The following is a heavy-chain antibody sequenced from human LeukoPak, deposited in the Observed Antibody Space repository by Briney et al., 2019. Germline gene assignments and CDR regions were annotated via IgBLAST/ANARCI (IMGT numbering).Heavy chain of an antibody. D-gene: IGHD3-10*01. CDR3: AKARSVGEYYFDY. CDR2: ISGSGGST. CDR1: GFTFSSYE. J-gene: IGHJ4*02. Sequence: GGSLRLSCAASGFTFSSYEMNWVRQAPGKGLEWASAISGSGGSTYYADSVKGRFTISRDNSKNTLYLQMNSLRAEDTAVYYCAKARSVGEYYFDYWGQGTLVTVSS. V-gene: IGHV3-23*01.